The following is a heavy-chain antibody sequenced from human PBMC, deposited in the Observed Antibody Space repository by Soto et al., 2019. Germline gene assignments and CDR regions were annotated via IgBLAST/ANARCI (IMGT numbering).Heavy chain of an antibody. CDR1: FTSYD. J-gene: IGHJ6*02. V-gene: IGHV1-8*01. CDR3: ARGPGSSDWRFSYYYMDV. D-gene: IGHD6-19*01. CDR2: MNPNSGNT. Sequence: QVQLVQSGAEVKKPGASAKVSCTFTSYDINWVRQATGQGLEWMGWMNPNSGNTRYAQKFQGRVTMTRNTSNFTAYMELSSLRSEDTAVYYCARGPGSSDWRFSYYYMDVWGQGTTVTVSS.